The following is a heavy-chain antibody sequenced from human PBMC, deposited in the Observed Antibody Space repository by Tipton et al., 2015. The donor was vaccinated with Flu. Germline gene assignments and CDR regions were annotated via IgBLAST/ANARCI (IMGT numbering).Heavy chain of an antibody. D-gene: IGHD4-17*01. V-gene: IGHV3-74*01. CDR1: GFTFSSYA. CDR2: INSDGSST. Sequence: SLRLSCAASGFTFSSYAMSWVRQAPGKGLVWVSRINSDGSSTSYADSVKGRFTISRDNAKNTLYLQMNSLRAEDTAVYYCAREDYGDYGVDYWGQGTLVTVSS. CDR3: AREDYGDYGVDY. J-gene: IGHJ4*02.